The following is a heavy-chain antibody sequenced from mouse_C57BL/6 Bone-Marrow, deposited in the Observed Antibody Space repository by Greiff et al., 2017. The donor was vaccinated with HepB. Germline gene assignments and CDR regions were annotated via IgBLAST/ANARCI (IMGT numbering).Heavy chain of an antibody. D-gene: IGHD2-3*01. V-gene: IGHV1-82*01. CDR1: GYAFSSSW. J-gene: IGHJ1*03. Sequence: VQLVESGPELVKPGASVKISCTASGYAFSSSWMNWVKQRPGKGLEWIGRIYPGDGDTNYNGKFKGKATLTADKSSSTAYMQLSSLTSEDSAVYFCAIEVGDGYYEDWYFDVWGTGTTVTVSS. CDR2: IYPGDGDT. CDR3: AIEVGDGYYEDWYFDV.